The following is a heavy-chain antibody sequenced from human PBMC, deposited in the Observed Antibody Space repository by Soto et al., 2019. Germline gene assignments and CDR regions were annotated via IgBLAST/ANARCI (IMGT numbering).Heavy chain of an antibody. CDR2: IYYSGST. Sequence: QVQLQESGPGLVKPSQTLSLICTVSGGSISSGDYYWSWIRQPPGKGLEWIAYIYYSGSTYYNPSLKGRVSISADTSKNQFSLKLSSVTAAATAVYYCAREDTVAGGQRFVNYWGQGTLVTVSS. CDR3: AREDTVAGGQRFVNY. D-gene: IGHD6-19*01. J-gene: IGHJ4*02. V-gene: IGHV4-30-4*01. CDR1: GGSISSGDYY.